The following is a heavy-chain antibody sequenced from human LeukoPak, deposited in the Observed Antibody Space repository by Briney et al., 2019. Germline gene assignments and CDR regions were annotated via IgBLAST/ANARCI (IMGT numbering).Heavy chain of an antibody. CDR2: ISSSSSTI. CDR1: GFTFSSYE. D-gene: IGHD3-22*01. CDR3: ARAYYYDSSGFPYVPPYFEY. V-gene: IGHV3-48*01. J-gene: IGHJ4*02. Sequence: PGGSLRLSCAASGFTFSSYEMNWVRQAPGKGLEWVSYISSSSSTIYYADSVKGRFTVSRDNAKNSLYLHMNSLRAEDTAVYYCARAYYYDSSGFPYVPPYFEYWGQGTLVTVSS.